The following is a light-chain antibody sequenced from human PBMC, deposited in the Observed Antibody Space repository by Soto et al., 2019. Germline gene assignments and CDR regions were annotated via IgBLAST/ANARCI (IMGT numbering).Light chain of an antibody. V-gene: IGLV2-14*01. Sequence: QSALTQPASVSGSPGQSITISCTGTSSDVGGYNYVSWYQQHPGKAPKLMIYDVSNRPSGVSNRFSGSKSGKTASLTISGLPAEDEADYYCSSYTSSSTYVFGTGTKVTVL. J-gene: IGLJ1*01. CDR3: SSYTSSSTYV. CDR2: DVS. CDR1: SSDVGGYNY.